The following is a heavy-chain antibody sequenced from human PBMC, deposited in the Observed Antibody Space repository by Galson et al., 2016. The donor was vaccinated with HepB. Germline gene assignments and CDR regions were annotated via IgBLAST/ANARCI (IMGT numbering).Heavy chain of an antibody. CDR1: GFTVSSNF. CDR2: IYSGDST. Sequence: SLRLSCAASGFTVSSNFMTWVRQAPGKGLEWVSVIYSGDSTNYADSVKGRFTISRDNSNNTLYLQMNSLRVEDTAVYYFVGGKAVTGSDPLDPWGQGTLVTVTS. CDR3: VGGKAVTGSDPLDP. D-gene: IGHD6-19*01. V-gene: IGHV3-53*01. J-gene: IGHJ5*02.